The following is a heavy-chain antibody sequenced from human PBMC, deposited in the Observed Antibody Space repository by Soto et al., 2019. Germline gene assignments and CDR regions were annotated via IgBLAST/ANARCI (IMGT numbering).Heavy chain of an antibody. CDR3: ARGSEEWSKLGYFDF. Sequence: QVQLVQSGAEVKKPGSSVKVSCKASGGTFSSYAIVWVRQAPGQGLEWVGGIIPIVGSANYAQKFQGRVTITADESTSTAYMELSSLRSEDTAVYHCARGSEEWSKLGYFDFWGQGTLVTFSS. CDR2: IIPIVGSA. V-gene: IGHV1-69*01. J-gene: IGHJ4*02. CDR1: GGTFSSYA. D-gene: IGHD3-3*01.